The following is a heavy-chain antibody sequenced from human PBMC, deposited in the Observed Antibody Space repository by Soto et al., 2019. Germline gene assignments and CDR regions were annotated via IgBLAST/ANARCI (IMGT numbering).Heavy chain of an antibody. CDR3: ARCASGGDYNYYAMDV. CDR1: GFTFSTYS. J-gene: IGHJ6*02. V-gene: IGHV3-48*02. CDR2: SSGRSSAI. D-gene: IGHD2-15*01. Sequence: EVQLVESGGGLVQPGGSLRLSCAASGFTFSTYSLTWVRQAPGKGLEWVSYSSGRSSAIYYADSVKGRFTISRDNAKNSLYLQMNSLRDEDTAVYYCARCASGGDYNYYAMDVWGQGTTVTVSS.